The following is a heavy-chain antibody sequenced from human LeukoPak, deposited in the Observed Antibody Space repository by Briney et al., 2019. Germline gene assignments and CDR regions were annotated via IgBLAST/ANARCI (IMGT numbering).Heavy chain of an antibody. CDR2: IYPDDSDT. CDR1: GYSFISYW. CDR3: ARRGGGSYSNDAFDI. V-gene: IGHV5-51*01. J-gene: IGHJ3*02. Sequence: GESLKISCKGSGYSFISYWIGWVRQMPGKGLEWMGIIYPDDSDTRYSPSFQGQVTISADKSISTAYLQWSSLKASDTAMYYCARRGGGSYSNDAFDIWGQGTMVTVSS. D-gene: IGHD1-26*01.